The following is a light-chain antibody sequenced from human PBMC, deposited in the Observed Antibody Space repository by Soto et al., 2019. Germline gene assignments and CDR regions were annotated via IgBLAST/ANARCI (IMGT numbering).Light chain of an antibody. CDR3: SSYTSSLYV. CDR2: DVS. J-gene: IGLJ1*01. CDR1: SSDVGGYNY. V-gene: IGLV2-14*01. Sequence: QSVLTQPVSVSGSPGQSITISCTGTSSDVGGYNYVSWYQQHPGKAPKLMIYDVSNRPSGVSNRFSGSKSGNTASLTISGLQAEDEADYYCSSYTSSLYVFGTGTKVIVL.